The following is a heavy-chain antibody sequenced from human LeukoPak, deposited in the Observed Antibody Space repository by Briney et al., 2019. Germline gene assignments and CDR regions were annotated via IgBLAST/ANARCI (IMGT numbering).Heavy chain of an antibody. Sequence: PGGSLRLSCTASGFTFNNYAMSWVRQAPGKGLEWVSAISSGGGANYADSVRGRFTISRDNAKNSLYLQMNSLRDEDTAVYYCARVRGSYHGDYWGQGTLVTVSS. CDR3: ARVRGSYHGDY. CDR1: GFTFNNYA. CDR2: ISSGGGA. V-gene: IGHV3-23*01. D-gene: IGHD1-26*01. J-gene: IGHJ4*02.